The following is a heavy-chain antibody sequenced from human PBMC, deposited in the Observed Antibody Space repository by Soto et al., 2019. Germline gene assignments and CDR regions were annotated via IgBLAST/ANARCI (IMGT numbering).Heavy chain of an antibody. J-gene: IGHJ4*02. CDR3: ARGRYGNY. CDR1: GYAFTTYG. D-gene: IGHD1-1*01. Sequence: QVHLVQSGAEVKKPGASVTVSCKGSGYAFTTYGITWVRQAPGQGLEWMGWISAHNGNTNYAQKLQGRVTVTRDTSTSTAYMELRSLRADDTAVYYCARGRYGNYCGEGALVTASS. V-gene: IGHV1-18*01. CDR2: ISAHNGNT.